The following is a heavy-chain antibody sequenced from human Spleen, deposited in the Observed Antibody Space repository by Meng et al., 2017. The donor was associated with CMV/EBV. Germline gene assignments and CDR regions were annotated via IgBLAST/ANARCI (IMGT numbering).Heavy chain of an antibody. CDR1: GYTFTVFG. CDR3: ARVPAVKPAPRSRKNPHGYYYYGMDV. Sequence: SVKVSCKASGYTFTVFGIAWVRQAPGQGLEWMGGIIPILGIANYAQKFQGRVTITADKSTSTAYMELSSLRSEDTAVYYCARVPAVKPAPRSRKNPHGYYYYGMDVWGQGTTVTVSS. V-gene: IGHV1-69*10. CDR2: IIPILGIA. D-gene: IGHD6-6*01. J-gene: IGHJ6*02.